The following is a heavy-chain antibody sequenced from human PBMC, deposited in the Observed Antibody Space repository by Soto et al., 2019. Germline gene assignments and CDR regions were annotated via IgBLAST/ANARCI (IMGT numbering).Heavy chain of an antibody. CDR3: TTDGIEAAGPFDY. CDR1: GFTFSNAW. CDR2: IKSKTDGGTT. Sequence: GGSLRLSCAASGFTFSNAWMSWVRQAPGKGLEWVGRIKSKTDGGTTDYAAPVKGRFTISRDDSKNTLYLQMNSLKTEDTAVYYCTTDGIEAAGPFDYWGQGTLVTVSS. J-gene: IGHJ4*02. V-gene: IGHV3-15*01. D-gene: IGHD6-13*01.